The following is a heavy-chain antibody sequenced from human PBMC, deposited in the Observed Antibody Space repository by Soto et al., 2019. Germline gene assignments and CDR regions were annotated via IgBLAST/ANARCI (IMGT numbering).Heavy chain of an antibody. V-gene: IGHV4-39*02. CDR1: GGSISSSRHY. CDR3: ARPMAVAGSPLDD. J-gene: IGHJ4*02. Sequence: PXETLSLTFTASGGSISSSRHYWGWIRQPPGKGLEWIGSIYYSGSTSYNPSLKSRVTISVDTSKNHFSLKLSSVTAADTAVYYCARPMAVAGSPLDDWGQGTLVTVSS. D-gene: IGHD6-19*01. CDR2: IYYSGST.